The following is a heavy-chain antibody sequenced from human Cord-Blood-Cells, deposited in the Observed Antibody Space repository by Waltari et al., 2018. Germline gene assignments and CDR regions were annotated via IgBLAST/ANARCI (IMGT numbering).Heavy chain of an antibody. CDR1: GYTLPELS. D-gene: IGHD3-3*01. J-gene: IGHJ3*02. Sequence: QVQLVQSGAEVKKPGASVQVSRQVSGYTLPELSMHRVHPAPGKGLEWMGGFDPEDGETIYAQKFQGRVTMTEDTSTDTAYMELSSLRSEDTAVYYCATTSGRITIFGVVIDAFDIWGQGTMVTVSS. V-gene: IGHV1-24*01. CDR2: FDPEDGET. CDR3: ATTSGRITIFGVVIDAFDI.